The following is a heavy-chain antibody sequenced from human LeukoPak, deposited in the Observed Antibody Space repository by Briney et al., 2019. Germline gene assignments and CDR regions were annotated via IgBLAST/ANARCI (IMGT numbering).Heavy chain of an antibody. CDR2: INHSGST. J-gene: IGHJ4*02. CDR3: ARGASFGVVTATALDY. Sequence: MTSETLSLTCAVYGGSFNGYDWSWIRQPPGKGLEWIGEINHSGSTNYNPSLKSRVTISVDTSKNQFSLKLSSVTAADTAVYYCARGASFGVVTATALDYWGQGTLVAVSS. V-gene: IGHV4-34*01. D-gene: IGHD2-21*02. CDR1: GGSFNGYD.